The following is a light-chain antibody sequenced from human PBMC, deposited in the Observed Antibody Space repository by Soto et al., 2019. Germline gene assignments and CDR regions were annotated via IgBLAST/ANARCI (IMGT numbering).Light chain of an antibody. V-gene: IGKV3-20*01. CDR3: QQYGSSPRT. CDR2: GAS. J-gene: IGKJ1*01. CDR1: QSVSSFS. Sequence: EIVLTQSPGTLSLSPGERATLSCRASQSVSSFSLAWYQQKRGQAPVLLIHGASSRATGIPDRFSGSGSGTDSTLTISRLEPEDFAVYHCQQYGSSPRTFGQGTKVDIK.